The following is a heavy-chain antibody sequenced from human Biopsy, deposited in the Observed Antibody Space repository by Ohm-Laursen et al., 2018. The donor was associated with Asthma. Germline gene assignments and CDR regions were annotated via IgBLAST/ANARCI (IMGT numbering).Heavy chain of an antibody. CDR2: INTNTGNP. CDR1: GYTVTRYA. CDR3: ARRISYYHERRAPFFDY. Sequence: GASVKVSCKASGYTVTRYAINWVRQAPGQGLEWMGWINTNTGNPTYAQGFTGRSVFSLDTSVNTAHLQISSLKAEDTAVYYCARRISYYHERRAPFFDYWAREPWSPSPQ. J-gene: IGHJ4*02. V-gene: IGHV7-4-1*02. D-gene: IGHD3-22*01.